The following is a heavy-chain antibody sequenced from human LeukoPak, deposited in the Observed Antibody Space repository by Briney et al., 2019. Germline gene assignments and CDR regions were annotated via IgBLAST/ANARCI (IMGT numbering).Heavy chain of an antibody. CDR1: GGSITGYY. V-gene: IGHV4-4*07. Sequence: SETLSLTCTVSGGSITGYYWDWIRQPAGQGLEWLGRVYSSGVGNYNPSLTSRVTMSVDTSKNQFSLKLTSLTAADTAVYYCAREEFLHEIDSSGYFVYWGQGTLVTVSS. CDR3: AREEFLHEIDSSGYFVY. CDR2: VYSSGVG. J-gene: IGHJ4*02. D-gene: IGHD3-22*01.